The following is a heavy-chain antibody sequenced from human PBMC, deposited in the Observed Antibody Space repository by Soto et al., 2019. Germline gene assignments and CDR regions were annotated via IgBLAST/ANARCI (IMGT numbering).Heavy chain of an antibody. J-gene: IGHJ4*02. V-gene: IGHV3-30-3*01. CDR2: ISYDGNNK. CDR3: ARTVAGTSSLFDY. Sequence: PRLSCAASGFTISTYAMHWVRQAPGKGLEWVGVISYDGNNKYYADSVKGRFTISRDNSENTLYLQMNSLRAEDTAVYYCARTVAGTSSLFDYWGQGTLVTVSS. CDR1: GFTISTYA. D-gene: IGHD6-19*01.